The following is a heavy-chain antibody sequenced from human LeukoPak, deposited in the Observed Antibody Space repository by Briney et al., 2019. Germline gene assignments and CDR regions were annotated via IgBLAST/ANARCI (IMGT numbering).Heavy chain of an antibody. D-gene: IGHD6-19*01. V-gene: IGHV3-30*02. J-gene: IGHJ4*02. CDR3: AKGAVDPYYFDY. CDR2: IRYDGSNK. Sequence: PGGSLRLSCVASGFTFSNYGMHWVRQAPGKGLEWVAFIRYDGSNKYYADSVKGRFTISRDNSKNTLYLQMNSLRAEDTAVYYCAKGAVDPYYFDYWGQGTLVTVSS. CDR1: GFTFSNYG.